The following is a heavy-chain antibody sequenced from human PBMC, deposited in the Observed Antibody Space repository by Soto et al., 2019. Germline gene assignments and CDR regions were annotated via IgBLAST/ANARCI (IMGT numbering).Heavy chain of an antibody. V-gene: IGHV3-23*01. J-gene: IGHJ6*02. Sequence: GGSLGLSCEASRFTFSSSAMCSVRQAPWKGVEWVSAISGSGGSTYYADSVKGRFTISRDNSKNTLYLQMNSLRAEDTAVYYCAKVTDSSGYYFGGMDVWGQGTTVTVSS. D-gene: IGHD3-22*01. CDR2: ISGSGGST. CDR1: RFTFSSSA. CDR3: AKVTDSSGYYFGGMDV.